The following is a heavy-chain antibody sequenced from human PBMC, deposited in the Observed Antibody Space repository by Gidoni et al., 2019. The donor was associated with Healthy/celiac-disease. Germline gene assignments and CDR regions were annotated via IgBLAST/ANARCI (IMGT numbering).Heavy chain of an antibody. CDR3: ARETYYDFWSGYWSLPPNSGYFDY. V-gene: IGHV1-69*02. D-gene: IGHD3-3*01. CDR2: IIPILGIA. CDR1: GGPLSSYT. J-gene: IGHJ4*02. Sequence: QVQLVQSGAEVKKPGSSVKVSCKASGGPLSSYTISWVRQAPGQGLEWMGRIIPILGIANYAQKFQGRVTITADKSTSTAYMELSSLRSEDTAVYYCARETYYDFWSGYWSLPPNSGYFDYWGQGTLVTVSS.